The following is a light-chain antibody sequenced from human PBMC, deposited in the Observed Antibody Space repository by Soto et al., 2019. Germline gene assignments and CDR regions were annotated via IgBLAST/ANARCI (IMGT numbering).Light chain of an antibody. V-gene: IGKV3-15*01. CDR2: GAS. Sequence: EIVMTQSPATLSVSPGERATLSCRASQSVSSKLAWYQQKPGQAPRLLIHGASTRATGIPARFSGSGSGTEFTITISSLQSEDFAVYCCQQYNNWLWTFGQGTKVEFK. CDR1: QSVSSK. J-gene: IGKJ1*01. CDR3: QQYNNWLWT.